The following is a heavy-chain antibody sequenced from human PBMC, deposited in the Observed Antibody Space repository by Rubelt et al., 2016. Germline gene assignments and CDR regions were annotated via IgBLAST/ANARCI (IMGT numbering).Heavy chain of an antibody. J-gene: IGHJ4*02. CDR3: ARVGIIGTLGYFDY. CDR2: ISPSGGST. D-gene: IGHD1-20*01. Sequence: SGAEVKKPGASVKVYCKASGYTFISYNMHWVRQAPRQGPEWMGGISPSGGSTSYAQKFQGRVTMTRDTSTRTVFMELSSLRSEDTAVYYCARVGIIGTLGYFDYWGQGTLVTVSS. CDR1: GYTFISYN. V-gene: IGHV1-46*01.